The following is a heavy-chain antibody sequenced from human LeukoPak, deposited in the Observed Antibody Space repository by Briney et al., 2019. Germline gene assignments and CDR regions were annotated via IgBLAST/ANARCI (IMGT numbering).Heavy chain of an antibody. CDR1: DDSITMYY. Sequence: SETLSLTCTVSDDSITMYYWTWIRQPPGKGLEWIGYVDHTGSTNYNPSLKSRVTISVDKSKNQFSLKLSSVTAADTAVYYCATTYYYDSSGYYWWFDPWGQGTLVTVSS. CDR3: ATTYYYDSSGYYWWFDP. D-gene: IGHD3-22*01. V-gene: IGHV4-59*12. J-gene: IGHJ5*02. CDR2: VDHTGST.